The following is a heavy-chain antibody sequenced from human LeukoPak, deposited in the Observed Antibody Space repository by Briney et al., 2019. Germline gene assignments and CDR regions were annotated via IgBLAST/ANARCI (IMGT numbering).Heavy chain of an antibody. CDR2: INAGNGNT. D-gene: IGHD3-22*01. CDR3: ATALIPDYYDSSGYYSGSDY. CDR1: GYTFTSYA. J-gene: IGHJ4*02. Sequence: ASVKVSRKASGYTFTSYAMHWVRQAPGQRLEWMGWINAGNGNTKYSQKFQGRVTMTRDTSTSTVYMELSSLRSEDTAVYYCATALIPDYYDSSGYYSGSDYWGQGTLVTVSS. V-gene: IGHV1-3*01.